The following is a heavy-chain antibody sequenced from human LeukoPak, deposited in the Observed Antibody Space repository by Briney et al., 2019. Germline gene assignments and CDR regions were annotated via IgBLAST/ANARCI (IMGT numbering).Heavy chain of an antibody. J-gene: IGHJ4*02. CDR2: ISYDGSNK. CDR1: GFTFSSYA. V-gene: IGHV3-30*04. Sequence: GRSLRLSCAASGFTFSSYAMHWVRQAPGKGLEWVAVISYDGSNKYYADSVKGRFTISRDNSKNTLYLQMNSLRAEDTAVYYCARGGPYDILTGYYDYWGQGTLVTVSS. D-gene: IGHD3-9*01. CDR3: ARGGPYDILTGYYDY.